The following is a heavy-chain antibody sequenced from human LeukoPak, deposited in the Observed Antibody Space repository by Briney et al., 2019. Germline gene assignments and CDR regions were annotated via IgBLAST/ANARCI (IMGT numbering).Heavy chain of an antibody. CDR2: ISSSSSYT. V-gene: IGHV3-11*03. CDR1: GFTFSDYY. J-gene: IGHJ4*02. D-gene: IGHD4/OR15-4a*01. CDR3: ASIRSAGATDYFDY. Sequence: PGGSLRLSCAASGFTFSDYYMSWIRQAPGKGLEWASYISSSSSYTNYADTVKGRFTISRDNAKNSLYLQMNSLRAEDTAVYYCASIRSAGATDYFDYWGQGTLVTVSS.